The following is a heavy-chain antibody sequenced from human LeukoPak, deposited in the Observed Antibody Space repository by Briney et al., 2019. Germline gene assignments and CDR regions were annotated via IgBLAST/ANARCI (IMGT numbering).Heavy chain of an antibody. J-gene: IGHJ4*02. CDR1: GGSISSGGYS. V-gene: IGHV4-30-2*01. CDR2: IYHSGST. Sequence: SETLSLTCAVSGGSISSGGYSWSWIRQPPGKGLEWIGHIYHSGSTYYNPSLKSRVTISVDRSKNQFSLKLSSVTAADTAIYYCARRGNYNPGYFDYWGQGTLVTVSS. D-gene: IGHD1-14*01. CDR3: ARRGNYNPGYFDY.